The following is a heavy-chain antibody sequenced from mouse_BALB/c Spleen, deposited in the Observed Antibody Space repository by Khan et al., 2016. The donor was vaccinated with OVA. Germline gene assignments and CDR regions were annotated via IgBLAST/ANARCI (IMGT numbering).Heavy chain of an antibody. CDR2: ISYDGSN. Sequence: EVQLQESGPGLVKPSQSLSLTCSVTGYSITSGYYLNWIRQFPGNNLEWMGYISYDGSNNYNPSLKNRISITRDTSKNQFFLKLNSVTTEDTATYYCARDYRPRYFDVWGAGTTITVSS. CDR3: ARDYRPRYFDV. V-gene: IGHV3-6*02. J-gene: IGHJ1*01. CDR1: GYSITSGYY.